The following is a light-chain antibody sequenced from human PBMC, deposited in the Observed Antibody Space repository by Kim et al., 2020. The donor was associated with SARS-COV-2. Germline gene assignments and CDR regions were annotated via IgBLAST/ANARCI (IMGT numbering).Light chain of an antibody. J-gene: IGKJ1*01. CDR3: QQYNDWPRT. CDR2: DAS. V-gene: IGKV3-15*01. Sequence: VSPGERATLSCRASQSVSSHLAWYQQKPGQAPRLLIFDASARVIGVPARFSGSGSGTDFTLTISSLQSEDFAVYYFQQYNDWPRTFGQGTKVDIK. CDR1: QSVSSH.